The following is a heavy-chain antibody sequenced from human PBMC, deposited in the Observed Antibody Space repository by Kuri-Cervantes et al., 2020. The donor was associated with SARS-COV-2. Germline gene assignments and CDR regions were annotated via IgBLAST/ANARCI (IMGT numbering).Heavy chain of an antibody. J-gene: IGHJ5*02. CDR2: ISGSGGST. Sequence: GEYLMLSCEASTFTFSNYGMSWVRQAPGKGLEWVSAISGSGGSTDYADSVKDQFTISIDNSKNTLYLQMNSLKAEDTAVYYCTKLFPWHQHAEFYPWGQGTLVTFSS. CDR3: TKLFPWHQHAEFYP. CDR1: TFTFSNYG. D-gene: IGHD2-21*01. V-gene: IGHV3-23*01.